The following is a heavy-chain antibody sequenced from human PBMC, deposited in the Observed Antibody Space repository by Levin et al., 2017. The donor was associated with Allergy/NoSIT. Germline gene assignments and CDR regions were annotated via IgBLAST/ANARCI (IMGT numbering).Heavy chain of an antibody. CDR3: ASVGNFDWLLLRYYHYYMDV. D-gene: IGHD3-9*01. Sequence: SETLSLTCAVYGGSFSGYYWSWIRQPPGKGLEWIGEINHSGSTNYNPSLKSRVTISVDTSKNQFSLKLSSVTAADTAVYYCASVGNFDWLLLRYYHYYMDVWGKGTTVTVSS. CDR1: GGSFSGYY. J-gene: IGHJ6*03. CDR2: INHSGST. V-gene: IGHV4-34*01.